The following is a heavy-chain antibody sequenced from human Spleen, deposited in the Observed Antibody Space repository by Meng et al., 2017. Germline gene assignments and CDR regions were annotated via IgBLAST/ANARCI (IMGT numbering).Heavy chain of an antibody. V-gene: IGHV3-23*01. CDR2: ISGSGGST. J-gene: IGHJ6*02. Sequence: GESLKISCAASGFTFSSYAMSWVRQAPGKGLEWVSAISGSGGSTYYADSVKGRFTISRDNSKNTLYLQMNSLRAEDTAVYYCAKDWSSGWFEGNTGGMDVWGQGTTVTVSS. D-gene: IGHD6-19*01. CDR1: GFTFSSYA. CDR3: AKDWSSGWFEGNTGGMDV.